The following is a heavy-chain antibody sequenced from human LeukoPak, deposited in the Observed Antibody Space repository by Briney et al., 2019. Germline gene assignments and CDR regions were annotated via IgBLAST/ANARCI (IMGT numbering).Heavy chain of an antibody. V-gene: IGHV1-2*06. CDR3: ARGSIAVATDY. J-gene: IGHJ4*02. CDR2: TNPNSGGT. CDR1: GYTFTGYY. D-gene: IGHD6-19*01. Sequence: ASVKVSCKASGYTFTGYYMHWVRQAPGQGPEWMGRTNPNSGGTNYAQKFQGRVTMTRDTSISTAYMELSRLRSDDTAVYYCARGSIAVATDYWGQGTLVTVSS.